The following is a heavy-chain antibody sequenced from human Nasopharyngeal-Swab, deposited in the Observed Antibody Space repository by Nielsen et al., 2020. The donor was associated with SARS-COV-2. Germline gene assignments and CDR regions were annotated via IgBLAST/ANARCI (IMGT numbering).Heavy chain of an antibody. CDR3: ARGTQSAFYDYVWGSNPLGGDY. CDR1: GYTFTSYV. CDR2: INPSGGST. Sequence: ASVKVSCKASGYTFTSYVISWVRQAPGQGLEWMGIINPSGGSTSYAQKFQGRVTMTRDTSTSTVYMELSSLRSEDTAVYYCARGTQSAFYDYVWGSNPLGGDYWGQGTLVTVSS. V-gene: IGHV1-46*01. J-gene: IGHJ4*02. D-gene: IGHD3-16*01.